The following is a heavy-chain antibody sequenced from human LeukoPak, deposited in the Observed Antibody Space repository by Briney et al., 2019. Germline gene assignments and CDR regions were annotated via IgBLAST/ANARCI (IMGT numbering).Heavy chain of an antibody. CDR2: ISGSGGSA. D-gene: IGHD5-18*01. Sequence: GSLRLSCAASGFIFSSYAMTWVRQAPGKGLEWVSAISGSGGSAYYADSVKGRFTISRDNSKITLYLQMNSMRAEDTAVYYCAKDRRLQLWLGDAFDIWGQGTMVTVSS. J-gene: IGHJ3*02. V-gene: IGHV3-23*01. CDR3: AKDRRLQLWLGDAFDI. CDR1: GFIFSSYA.